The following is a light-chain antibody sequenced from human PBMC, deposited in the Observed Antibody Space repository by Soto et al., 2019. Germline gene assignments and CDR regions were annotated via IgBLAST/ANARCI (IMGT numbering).Light chain of an antibody. CDR2: DAS. V-gene: IGKV1-5*01. CDR1: QSISSW. CDR3: QQYNSYSWT. J-gene: IGKJ1*01. Sequence: DIRMTQSPSTLPAGAGDRFTITSGASQSISSWLAWYQQKPGKAPKLLIYDASSLESGVPSRFSGSGSGTDFTLTISSLQPDDFATYYCQQYNSYSWTFGQGTKVDIK.